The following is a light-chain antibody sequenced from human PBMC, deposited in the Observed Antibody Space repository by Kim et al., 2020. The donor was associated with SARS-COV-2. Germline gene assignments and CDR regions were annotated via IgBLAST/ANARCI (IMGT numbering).Light chain of an antibody. CDR1: QGICNS. V-gene: IGKV1-16*01. CDR3: QQNKNYPFT. CDR2: GAS. J-gene: IGKJ3*01. Sequence: ASVGDRVTITCRASQGICNSVDWFQQKPGTAPKRLIYGASSLQSGVPSRFSGSGSGTEFTLTISSLQLEDFATYYCQQNKNYPFTFGQGTRVDIK.